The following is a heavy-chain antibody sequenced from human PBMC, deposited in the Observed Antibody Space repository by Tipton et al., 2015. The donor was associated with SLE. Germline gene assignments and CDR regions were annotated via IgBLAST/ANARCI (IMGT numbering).Heavy chain of an antibody. CDR1: GGSISSGGYY. Sequence: TLSLTCTVSGGSISSGGYYWSWIRQHPGKGLEWIGYIYYSGSTYYNPSLKSRVTISVDTSKNQFSLKLSSVTAADTAVYYCARFADSSSWTAYAFDIWGQMTMVTVSS. CDR3: ARFADSSSWTAYAFDI. J-gene: IGHJ3*02. D-gene: IGHD6-13*01. CDR2: IYYSGST. V-gene: IGHV4-31*03.